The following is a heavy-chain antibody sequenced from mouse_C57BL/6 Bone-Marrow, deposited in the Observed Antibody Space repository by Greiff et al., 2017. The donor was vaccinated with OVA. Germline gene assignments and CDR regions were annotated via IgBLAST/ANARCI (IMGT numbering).Heavy chain of an antibody. V-gene: IGHV1-69*01. Sequence: QVQLQQSGAELVMPGASVKLSCKASGYTFTSYWMHWVKQRPGQGLEWIGEIDPSDSYTNSNPKFTGKSTLTVDTSSRTASMQLSSLTAEEAAVYYCARRGPPWLADGGKGKLGTVAA. J-gene: IGHJ3*01. CDR2: IDPSDSYT. CDR3: ARRGPPWLAD. CDR1: GYTFTSYW.